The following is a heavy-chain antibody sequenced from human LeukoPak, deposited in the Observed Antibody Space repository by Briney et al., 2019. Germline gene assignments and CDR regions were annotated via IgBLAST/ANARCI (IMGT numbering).Heavy chain of an antibody. CDR3: ARAQASTWYFDL. CDR2: IIRKGAGT. D-gene: IGHD2-2*01. J-gene: IGHJ2*01. V-gene: IGHV3-23*01. CDR1: GFTFSSYG. Sequence: PGGSLRLSCAASGFTFSSYGMNWVRQAPGKGLEWVSRIIRKGAGTYYADSVKGRFTTSRDNSKYTLYLQMNSLRAEDTAVYYCARAQASTWYFDLWGRGALVTVSS.